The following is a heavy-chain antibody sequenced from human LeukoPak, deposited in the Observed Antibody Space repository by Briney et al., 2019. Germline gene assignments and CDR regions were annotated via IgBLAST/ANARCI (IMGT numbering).Heavy chain of an antibody. J-gene: IGHJ4*02. CDR1: GGSISSNTYY. Sequence: SETLSLTCTVSGGSISSNTYYWGWIRQPPGKGLEWIGSIYYSGSTYYNPSLKSRVTISVDTSKNQFSLKLSSVTAADTAVYYCAKRQVGDRPLHYFDYWGQGTLVTVSS. CDR2: IYYSGST. V-gene: IGHV4-39*07. D-gene: IGHD1-26*01. CDR3: AKRQVGDRPLHYFDY.